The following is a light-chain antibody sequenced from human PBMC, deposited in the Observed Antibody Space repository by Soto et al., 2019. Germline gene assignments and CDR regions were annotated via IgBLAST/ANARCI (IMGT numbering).Light chain of an antibody. CDR2: EVS. CDR1: SSDVGGYNY. J-gene: IGLJ1*01. Sequence: QSVLTQPASVSGSPGQSITISCTGTSSDVGGYNYVSWYQHHPGKAPKLMIYEVSNRPSGVSNRFSGSKSGNTASLTISGLQAEDGADYYCSSYTTSSTPMVFGTGTKLTVL. CDR3: SSYTTSSTPMV. V-gene: IGLV2-14*01.